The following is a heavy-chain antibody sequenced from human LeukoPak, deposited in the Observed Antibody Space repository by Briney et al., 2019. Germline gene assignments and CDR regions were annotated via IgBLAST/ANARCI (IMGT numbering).Heavy chain of an antibody. CDR3: ARDWRGYTFDY. J-gene: IGHJ4*02. CDR2: ISSSGSTI. CDR1: GFTVSDYY. V-gene: IGHV3-11*01. D-gene: IGHD3-3*01. Sequence: GRSLRLSCAASGFTVSDYYMSWIRQAPGKGLEWVSYISSSGSTIYYADSVKGRFTISRDNAKNSLYLQMNSLRAEDTAVYYCARDWRGYTFDYWGQGTLVTVSS.